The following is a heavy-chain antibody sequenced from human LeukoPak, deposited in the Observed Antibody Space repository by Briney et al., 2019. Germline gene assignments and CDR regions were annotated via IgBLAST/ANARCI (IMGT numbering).Heavy chain of an antibody. V-gene: IGHV5-10-1*01. J-gene: IGHJ4*02. Sequence: RGESLKISCKASGYSFTTYWISWVRQLPGEGLEWMGKIDPSDSYTNYGPSFQGHVTISADKSINTAYLQWSSLKASDTAMYYCARGGAFVTTGRVWGQGTLVTVSS. CDR1: GYSFTTYW. D-gene: IGHD4-17*01. CDR2: IDPSDSYT. CDR3: ARGGAFVTTGRV.